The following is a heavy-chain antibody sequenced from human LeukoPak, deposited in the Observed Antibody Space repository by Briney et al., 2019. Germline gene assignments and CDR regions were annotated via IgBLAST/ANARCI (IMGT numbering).Heavy chain of an antibody. J-gene: IGHJ3*02. Sequence: ASVKVSCKASGYTFTTYGISWVRQAPGQGLEWMGWISVYIGNTNYAQKLQGRVTMTTDTSTSTAYMELRSLRSDDTAVYYCARVYRIAVAGIKTDAFDIWGQGTMVTVSS. D-gene: IGHD6-19*01. CDR2: ISVYIGNT. V-gene: IGHV1-18*01. CDR1: GYTFTTYG. CDR3: ARVYRIAVAGIKTDAFDI.